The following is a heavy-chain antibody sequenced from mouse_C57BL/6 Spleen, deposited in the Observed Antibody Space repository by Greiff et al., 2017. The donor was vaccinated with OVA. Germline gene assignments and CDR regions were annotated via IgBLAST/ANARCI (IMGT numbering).Heavy chain of an antibody. J-gene: IGHJ3*01. Sequence: VKLQQPGAELVMPGASVKLSCKASGYTFTSYWMHWVKQRPGQGLEWIGEIDPSDSYTNYNQKFKGKSTLTVDKSSSTAYMQLSSLTSEDSAVYYCARVELLYPAWFAYWGQGTLVTVSA. V-gene: IGHV1-69*01. CDR2: IDPSDSYT. D-gene: IGHD2-12*01. CDR1: GYTFTSYW. CDR3: ARVELLYPAWFAY.